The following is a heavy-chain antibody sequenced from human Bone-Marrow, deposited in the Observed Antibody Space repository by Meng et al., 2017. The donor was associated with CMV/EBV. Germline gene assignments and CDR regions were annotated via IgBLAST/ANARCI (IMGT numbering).Heavy chain of an antibody. D-gene: IGHD5/OR15-5a*01. CDR1: GFAFSNYN. J-gene: IGHJ4*02. Sequence: GESLKISCAASGFAFSNYNMNWVRQAPGKGLEWVSSISSSSSYIYYADSVKGRFTISRDNAKNSLYLQMNSLSAEDTAVYSCARDRFVYLSPAAYWGQGTLVTVSS. CDR3: ARDRFVYLSPAAY. CDR2: ISSSSSYI. V-gene: IGHV3-21*01.